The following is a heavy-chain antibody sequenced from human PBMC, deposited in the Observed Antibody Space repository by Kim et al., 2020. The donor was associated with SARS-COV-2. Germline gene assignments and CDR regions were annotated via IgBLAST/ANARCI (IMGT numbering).Heavy chain of an antibody. CDR3: ARGGITMVRGARNWFDP. V-gene: IGHV1-2*02. CDR2: INPNSGGT. CDR1: GYTFTGYY. J-gene: IGHJ5*02. Sequence: ASVKVSCKASGYTFTGYYMHWVRQAPGQGLEWMGWINPNSGGTNYAQKFQGRVTMTRDTSISTAYMELSRLRSDDTAVYYCARGGITMVRGARNWFDPWGQGTLVTVSS. D-gene: IGHD3-10*01.